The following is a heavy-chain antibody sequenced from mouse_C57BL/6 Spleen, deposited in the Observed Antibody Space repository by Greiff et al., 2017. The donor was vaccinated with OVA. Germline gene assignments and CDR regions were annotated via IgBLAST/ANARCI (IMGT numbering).Heavy chain of an antibody. CDR2: INYDGSST. D-gene: IGHD2-3*01. V-gene: IGHV5-16*01. CDR1: GFTFSDYY. Sequence: EVQRVESEGGLVQPGSSMKLSCTASGFTFSDYYMAWVRQVPEKGLEWVANINYDGSSTYYLDSLKSRFIISRDNAKNILYLQMSSLKSEDTATYYCARVRDGYFDYWGQGTTLTVSS. J-gene: IGHJ2*01. CDR3: ARVRDGYFDY.